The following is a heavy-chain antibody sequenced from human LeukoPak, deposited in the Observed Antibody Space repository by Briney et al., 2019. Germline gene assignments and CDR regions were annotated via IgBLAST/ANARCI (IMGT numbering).Heavy chain of an antibody. CDR3: AREVPYDTSVCYQPFDY. CDR1: GYTFTSYG. CDR2: ISAYNGNT. J-gene: IGHJ4*02. Sequence: GASVKVSCKASGYTFTSYGIDWVRQAPGQGLEWMGWISAYNGNTNYAQKLQGRVTMTTDTSTSTAYMELRSLRSDDTAVYYCAREVPYDTSVCYQPFDYWGRGTLVTVSS. D-gene: IGHD3-22*01. V-gene: IGHV1-18*01.